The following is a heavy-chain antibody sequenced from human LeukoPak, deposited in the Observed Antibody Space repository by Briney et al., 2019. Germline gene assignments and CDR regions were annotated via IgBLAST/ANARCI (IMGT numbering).Heavy chain of an antibody. Sequence: SQTLSLTCTVSGGSISSGGYYWSWIRQHPGKGLEWIGYIYYSGSTYHNPSLKSRVTISVDTSKNQFSLKLSSVTAADTAVYYCARVGGGTYYYDSSGYWFDYWGQGTLVTVSS. CDR3: ARVGGGTYYYDSSGYWFDY. CDR1: GGSISSGGYY. CDR2: IYYSGST. V-gene: IGHV4-31*03. D-gene: IGHD3-22*01. J-gene: IGHJ4*02.